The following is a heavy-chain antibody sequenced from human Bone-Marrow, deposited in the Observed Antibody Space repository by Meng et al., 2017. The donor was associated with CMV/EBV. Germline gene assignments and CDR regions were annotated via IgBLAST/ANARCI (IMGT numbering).Heavy chain of an antibody. Sequence: CAASGFTFSYYYMSWIRQAPGKGLEWVSYISSCGSTIYYADSVKGRFTISRDNAKNSLYLQMNSLRAEDTAVYYCAREVASGIFGVDYWGQGTLVTVSS. CDR3: AREVASGIFGVDY. CDR2: ISSCGSTI. J-gene: IGHJ4*02. CDR1: GFTFSYYY. D-gene: IGHD3-3*02. V-gene: IGHV3-11*04.